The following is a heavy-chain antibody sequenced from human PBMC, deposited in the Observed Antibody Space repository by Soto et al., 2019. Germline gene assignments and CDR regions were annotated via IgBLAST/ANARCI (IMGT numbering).Heavy chain of an antibody. V-gene: IGHV4-30-2*01. CDR2: IYHVGST. D-gene: IGHD2-15*01. J-gene: IGHJ4*02. CDR3: ARGVDAYTHFAD. CDR1: GASVARDCNC. Sequence: TKSLTWRVSGASVARDCNCWPWIRQPPGKGLEFVASIYHVGSTFYNPCLRSRVTISLDRSKNRFSLKLTSVTAADTPVYFCARGVDAYTHFADGVKEPLVIFS.